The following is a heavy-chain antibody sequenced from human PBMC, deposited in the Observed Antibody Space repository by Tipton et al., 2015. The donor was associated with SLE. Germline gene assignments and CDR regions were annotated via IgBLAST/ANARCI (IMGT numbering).Heavy chain of an antibody. V-gene: IGHV6-1*01. CDR1: GDSVSSNSAA. CDR3: ARDHNWAGFDP. J-gene: IGHJ5*02. D-gene: IGHD1-20*01. Sequence: GLVKPSQTLALTSAIYGDSVSSNSAAWNWNRQSPSRGIGWPGRKYYRSKWYNDYAVIVKSRITINPDTSNNQFSLQLNSVTPEDTAVYYCARDHNWAGFDPWGQGTLVTVSS. CDR2: KYYRSKWYN.